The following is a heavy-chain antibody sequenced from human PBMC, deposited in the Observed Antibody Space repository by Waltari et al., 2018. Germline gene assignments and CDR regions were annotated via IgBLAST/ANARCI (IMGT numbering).Heavy chain of an antibody. J-gene: IGHJ6*02. CDR1: GVPSSSYW. D-gene: IGHD3-10*01. Sequence: EVQLVESGGGVVQPGGSLRLSCAASGVPSSSYWLPWVRQPPGKGVVWVSRINRDGRSTSYADSVKGRFTISRDNAKNTLYLQMNSLRAEDTAVYYCAREGWFGELSVYYGMDVWGQGTTVTVSS. CDR3: AREGWFGELSVYYGMDV. V-gene: IGHV3-74*01. CDR2: INRDGRST.